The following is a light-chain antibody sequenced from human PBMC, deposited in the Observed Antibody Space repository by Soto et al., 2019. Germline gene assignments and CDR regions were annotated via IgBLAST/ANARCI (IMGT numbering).Light chain of an antibody. CDR3: QQRFT. Sequence: DIVMTQSPESLAVSLGERATINCKSSQSVLSRSNNKNCLAWYQQKSGQPPKLLIYWASARESGVPDRFSGSGSETDFTLTISSLEPEDFAVYYCQQRFTFGQGTKLEIK. V-gene: IGKV4-1*01. CDR2: WAS. J-gene: IGKJ2*01. CDR1: QSVLSRSNNKNC.